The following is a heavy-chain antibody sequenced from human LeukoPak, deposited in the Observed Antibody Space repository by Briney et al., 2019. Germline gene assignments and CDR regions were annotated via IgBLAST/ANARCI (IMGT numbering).Heavy chain of an antibody. CDR1: GFTFNNYA. Sequence: GGSLRLSCAASGFTFNNYAMSWVRQAPGKGLERVSALSGNGGSTYYADSVKGRFTISRDNSNNTLQLQMNSLRAEDTAVYYCAKDDGGYCSRTRCGDAYDIWGQGTMVTVSS. V-gene: IGHV3-23*01. CDR3: AKDDGGYCSRTRCGDAYDI. CDR2: LSGNGGST. J-gene: IGHJ3*02. D-gene: IGHD2-2*01.